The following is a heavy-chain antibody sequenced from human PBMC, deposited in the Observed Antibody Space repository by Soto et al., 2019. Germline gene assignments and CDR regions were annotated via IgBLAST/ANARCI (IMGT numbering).Heavy chain of an antibody. CDR1: GFTFSNAW. CDR2: IKSKTDGGTT. Sequence: GGSLRLSCAASGFTFSNAWMNWVRQAPGKGLEWVGRIKSKTDGGTTDYAAPVKGRFTISRDDSKNTLYLQMNSLKTEDTAGYYCTTETLNGRMHVEAFDIWGQGTMVTVSS. J-gene: IGHJ3*02. D-gene: IGHD1-1*01. V-gene: IGHV3-15*07. CDR3: TTETLNGRMHVEAFDI.